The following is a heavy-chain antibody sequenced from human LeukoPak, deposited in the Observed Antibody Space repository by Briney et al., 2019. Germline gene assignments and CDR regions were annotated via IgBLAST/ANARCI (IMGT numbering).Heavy chain of an antibody. J-gene: IGHJ4*02. V-gene: IGHV3-64*01. CDR3: TTGTNSATLR. D-gene: IGHD6-13*01. Sequence: PGGSLRLSCAASGFTFSSYAMHWLRQPPGKGLEYVSAISSNGGSTYYANSVKGRFTISRDNSKNTLYLQMGSLRAEDIAVYYCTTGTNSATLRWGQGTLVTVSS. CDR2: ISSNGGST. CDR1: GFTFSSYA.